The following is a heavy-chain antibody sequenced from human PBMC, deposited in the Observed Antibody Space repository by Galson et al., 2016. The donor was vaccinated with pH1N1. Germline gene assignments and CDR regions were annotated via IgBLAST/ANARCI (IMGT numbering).Heavy chain of an antibody. Sequence: SLRLPCAASGFTFNNHWMAWVRQAPGKGLEWVAYIKQDGSEKYYVGSVKGRFSTSRDNAKNSVYLQMNSLRAEDTATYYCARVRDGGYQDYWGQGTLVAVSS. CDR3: ARVRDGGYQDY. J-gene: IGHJ4*02. CDR2: IKQDGSEK. V-gene: IGHV3-7*01. CDR1: GFTFNNHW. D-gene: IGHD5-12*01.